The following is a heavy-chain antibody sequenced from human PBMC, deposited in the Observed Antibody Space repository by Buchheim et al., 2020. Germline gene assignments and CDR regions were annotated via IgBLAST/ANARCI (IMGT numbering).Heavy chain of an antibody. Sequence: QVQLVESGGGLVKPGGSLRLSCAASEFSFSDYYMNWIRQAPGKGLEWISYISSSGSTIYYADSVKGRFTISRDNAKNSLYLQMNSLRAEDTAVYYCAKDLDSGDIVVVPAANDWSAWGQGTL. J-gene: IGHJ5*02. CDR3: AKDLDSGDIVVVPAANDWSA. CDR2: ISSSGSTI. D-gene: IGHD2-2*01. CDR1: EFSFSDYY. V-gene: IGHV3-11*01.